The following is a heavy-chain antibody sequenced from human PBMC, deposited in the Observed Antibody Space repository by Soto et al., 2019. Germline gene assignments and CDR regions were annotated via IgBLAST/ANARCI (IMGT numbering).Heavy chain of an antibody. CDR1: GFTFSSYW. CDR3: ARGLYNWNYVAFDI. Sequence: GGSLRLSCAASGFTFSSYWMSWVRQAPGKGLEWVANIKQDGSEKYYVDSVKGRFTISRDNAKNSLYLQMNSLRAEDTAVYYCARGLYNWNYVAFDIWGQGTMVTVSS. V-gene: IGHV3-7*01. D-gene: IGHD1-7*01. CDR2: IKQDGSEK. J-gene: IGHJ3*02.